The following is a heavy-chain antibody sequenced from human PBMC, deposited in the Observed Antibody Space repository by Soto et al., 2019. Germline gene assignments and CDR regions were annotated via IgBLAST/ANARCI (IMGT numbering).Heavy chain of an antibody. CDR3: ARDAATYCSSTSRYLFHS. D-gene: IGHD2-2*01. J-gene: IGHJ4*02. V-gene: IGHV3-33*01. CDR2: IWYGESNE. CDR1: GFTFSSYG. Sequence: LRPSCEAAGFTFSSYGMHWVRQAPGKGLEWVAIIWYGESNEYYGDSVKGRFTISRDNSKNTLYLEMNSLRAEDTAVYYCARDAATYCSSTSRYLFHSWGQGTLVTVS.